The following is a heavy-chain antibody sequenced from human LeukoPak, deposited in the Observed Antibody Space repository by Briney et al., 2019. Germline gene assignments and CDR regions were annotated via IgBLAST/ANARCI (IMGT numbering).Heavy chain of an antibody. V-gene: IGHV3-15*07. CDR2: IKSKSDGGTT. D-gene: IGHD1-1*01. CDR3: TTGKTDDYYFDY. Sequence: GSLRLSCVASGFTFSGAWMNWVRQAPGKGLEWVGRIKSKSDGGTTDYAAPVKGRFTISRDGSKDTLYLQMNSLKTEDTAMYYCTTGKTDDYYFDYWGQGTLVTVSS. J-gene: IGHJ4*02. CDR1: GFTFSGAW.